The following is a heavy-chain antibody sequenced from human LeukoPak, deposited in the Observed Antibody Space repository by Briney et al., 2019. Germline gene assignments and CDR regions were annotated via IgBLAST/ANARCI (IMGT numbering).Heavy chain of an antibody. D-gene: IGHD1-26*01. J-gene: IGHJ4*02. CDR1: GFTFCTYN. CDR3: ARDLLGWELHYFDY. CDR2: ISGSSSYI. V-gene: IGHV3-21*01. Sequence: PGGSLRLSCAASGFTFCTYNMNWVRQASGKGLEWVSSISGSSSYIYYADSVKGRFSISRDNAKNSLYLQMNSLRAEDTAVYYCARDLLGWELHYFDYWGQGTLVTVSS.